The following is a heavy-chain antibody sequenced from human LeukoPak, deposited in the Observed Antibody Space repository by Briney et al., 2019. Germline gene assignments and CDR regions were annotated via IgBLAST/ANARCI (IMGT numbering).Heavy chain of an antibody. Sequence: GGSLRLSCAASGFTFSSYSMNWVRQAPGKGLEWVSYISSSSSTIYYADPVKGRFTISRDNAKNPLYLQMNSLRAEDTAVYYCARDTGVAAAGKYYMDVWGKGTTVTVSS. J-gene: IGHJ6*03. D-gene: IGHD6-13*01. CDR2: ISSSSSTI. CDR3: ARDTGVAAAGKYYMDV. V-gene: IGHV3-48*01. CDR1: GFTFSSYS.